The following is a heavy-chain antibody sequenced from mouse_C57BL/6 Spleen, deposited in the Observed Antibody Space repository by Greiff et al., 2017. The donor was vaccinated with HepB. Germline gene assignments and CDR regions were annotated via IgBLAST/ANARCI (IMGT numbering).Heavy chain of an antibody. Sequence: EVQLVESGGGLVKPGGSLKLSCAASGFTFSSYAMSWVRQTPEKRLEWVATISDGGSYTYYPDNVKGRFTISRDNAKNNLYLQMSHLKSEDTAMYYCARGDYDLDYWGQGTTLTVSS. J-gene: IGHJ2*01. CDR2: ISDGGSYT. CDR1: GFTFSSYA. CDR3: ARGDYDLDY. D-gene: IGHD2-4*01. V-gene: IGHV5-4*01.